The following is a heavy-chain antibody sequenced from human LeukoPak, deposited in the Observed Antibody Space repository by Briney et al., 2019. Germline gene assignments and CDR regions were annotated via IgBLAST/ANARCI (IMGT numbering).Heavy chain of an antibody. J-gene: IGHJ4*02. CDR3: ARESTTDGDF. D-gene: IGHD7-27*01. CDR2: IYSGGNT. Sequence: GSLRLSCAASGFTVSSNYMNWVRQAPGRGLEWLSVIYSGGNTYYADSVKGRFTISRDNSKNTLYLQMNSLRAEDTAVYYCARESTTDGDFWGQGALVIVSS. CDR1: GFTVSSNY. V-gene: IGHV3-53*01.